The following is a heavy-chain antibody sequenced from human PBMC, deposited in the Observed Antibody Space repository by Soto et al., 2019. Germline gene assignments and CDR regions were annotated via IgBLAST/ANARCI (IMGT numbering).Heavy chain of an antibody. CDR3: ARDRKPLKYCSGGSCYSASDYYYGMDV. CDR1: GYTFTGYY. CDR2: INPNSGGT. J-gene: IGHJ6*02. D-gene: IGHD2-15*01. V-gene: IGHV1-2*04. Sequence: VASVKVSCKASGYTFTGYYMHWVRQAPGQGLEWMGWINPNSGGTNYAQKFQGWVTMTRDTSISTAYMELSRLGSDDTAGYYCARDRKPLKYCSGGSCYSASDYYYGMDVWGQGTTVTVSS.